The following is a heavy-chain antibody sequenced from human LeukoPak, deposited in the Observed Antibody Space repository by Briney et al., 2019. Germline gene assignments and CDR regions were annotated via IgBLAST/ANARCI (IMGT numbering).Heavy chain of an antibody. V-gene: IGHV1-46*01. D-gene: IGHD6-6*01. CDR3: ARPYSSSSPWDWFDP. Sequence: ASVKVSCKASGYTFTSYYMHWLRQAPGQGLEWMGIINPSGGSTSYAQKFQGRVTMTRDTSTSTVYMELSSLRSEDTAVYYCARPYSSSSPWDWFDPWGQGTLVTVSS. J-gene: IGHJ5*02. CDR1: GYTFTSYY. CDR2: INPSGGST.